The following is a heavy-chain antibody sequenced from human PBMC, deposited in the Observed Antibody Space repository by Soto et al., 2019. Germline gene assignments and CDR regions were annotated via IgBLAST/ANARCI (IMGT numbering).Heavy chain of an antibody. CDR1: GGSISGSSYY. J-gene: IGHJ4*02. CDR2: IYYSGST. D-gene: IGHD1-1*01. CDR3: ARHGTTGPPVY. V-gene: IGHV4-39*01. Sequence: KTSETLSLTCTVSGGSISGSSYYWGWVRQPPGKGLEWIGTIYYSGSTYYNPSLKSRVTISVDTSKNHFSLNLNSVTAADTAVYYCARHGTTGPPVYWGQGTLVTVSS.